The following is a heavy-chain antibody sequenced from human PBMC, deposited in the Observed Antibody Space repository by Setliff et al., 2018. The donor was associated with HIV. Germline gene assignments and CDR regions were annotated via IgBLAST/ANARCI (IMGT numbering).Heavy chain of an antibody. Sequence: ASVKVSCKASGYTFTSYDINWVRQATGQGLEWMGWMNPNTVNTCYAQKFQGIVAITRSTSINTAYMELSTLRSEDTAVYYCARGYLISGTQKSYYMDVWGKGTTVTVSS. CDR2: MNPNTVNT. V-gene: IGHV1-8*03. CDR3: ARGYLISGTQKSYYMDV. J-gene: IGHJ6*03. CDR1: GYTFTSYD. D-gene: IGHD1-26*01.